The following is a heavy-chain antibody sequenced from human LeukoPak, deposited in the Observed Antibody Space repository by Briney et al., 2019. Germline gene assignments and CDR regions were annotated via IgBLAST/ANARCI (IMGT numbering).Heavy chain of an antibody. CDR1: GFAFSDYY. V-gene: IGHV3-11*01. D-gene: IGHD3-22*01. J-gene: IGHJ4*02. Sequence: GASLRVSCTASGFAFSDYYMSWIRQAPGQGLEWVSYISSSSSTIYYADSVRGRFTISRDTATNSLYLQMNSLRSEDTAVYYCASSFHDSSGYYYGLWGQGTLVTVSS. CDR2: ISSSSSTI. CDR3: ASSFHDSSGYYYGL.